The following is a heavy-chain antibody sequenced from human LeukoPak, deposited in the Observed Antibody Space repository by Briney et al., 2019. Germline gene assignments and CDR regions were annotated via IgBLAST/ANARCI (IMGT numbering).Heavy chain of an antibody. J-gene: IGHJ4*02. CDR1: GFTFSSYG. CDR2: ILYDGSNK. CDR3: AKAGGYCSSTSCYYTDY. D-gene: IGHD2-2*01. V-gene: IGHV3-30*02. Sequence: PGGSLRLSCAASGFTFSSYGMHWVRQAPGKGLEWVAFILYDGSNKYYADSVKGRFTISRDNSKNTLYLQMNSLRAEDTAVYYCAKAGGYCSSTSCYYTDYWGQGTLVTVSS.